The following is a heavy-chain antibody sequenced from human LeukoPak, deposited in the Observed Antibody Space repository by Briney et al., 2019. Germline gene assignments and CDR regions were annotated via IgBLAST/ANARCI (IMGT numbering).Heavy chain of an antibody. Sequence: SETLSLTCTVSGGSISSYYWSWIRQPAGKGLEWIGRIYTSGSTNYNPSLKSRVTMSVDTSKNQFSLKLSSVTAADTAVYYCARDGESSYEYYYDSSASYAFDIWGQGTMVTVSS. CDR1: GGSISSYY. CDR2: IYTSGST. D-gene: IGHD3-22*01. V-gene: IGHV4-4*07. CDR3: ARDGESSYEYYYDSSASYAFDI. J-gene: IGHJ3*02.